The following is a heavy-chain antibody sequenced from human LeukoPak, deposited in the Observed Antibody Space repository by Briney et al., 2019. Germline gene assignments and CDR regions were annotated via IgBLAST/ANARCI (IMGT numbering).Heavy chain of an antibody. CDR1: GGSISSGDYY. CDR2: IYYSGST. V-gene: IGHV4-30-4*01. J-gene: IGHJ3*02. Sequence: SETLSLTRTVSGGSISSGDYYWSWIRQPPGKGLEWIRYIYYSGSTYYNPSLKSRVTISVDTSKNQFSLKLSSVTAADTAVYYCARATPITMIVVVTDAFDIWGQGTMVTVSS. D-gene: IGHD3-22*01. CDR3: ARATPITMIVVVTDAFDI.